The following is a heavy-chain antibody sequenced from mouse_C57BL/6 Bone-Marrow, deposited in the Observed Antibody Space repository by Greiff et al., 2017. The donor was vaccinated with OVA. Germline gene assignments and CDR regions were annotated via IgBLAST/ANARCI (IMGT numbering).Heavy chain of an antibody. Sequence: EVQRVESGGGLVQSGRSLRLSCATSGFTFSDFYMEWVRQAPGKGLEWIAASRNKANDYTTEYSASVKGRFIVSRDTSQSILYLQMNALRAEDTAIYYCARDASYETWFAYWGQGTLVTVSA. D-gene: IGHD2-12*01. CDR2: SRNKANDYTT. V-gene: IGHV7-1*01. J-gene: IGHJ3*01. CDR1: GFTFSDFY. CDR3: ARDASYETWFAY.